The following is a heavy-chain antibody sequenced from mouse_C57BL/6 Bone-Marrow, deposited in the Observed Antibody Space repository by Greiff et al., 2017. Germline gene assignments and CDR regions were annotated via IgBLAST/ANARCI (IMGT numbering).Heavy chain of an antibody. V-gene: IGHV1-4*01. CDR3: ARHYGSSDRYFDV. CDR1: GYTFTSYT. CDR2: INPSSGYT. D-gene: IGHD1-1*01. J-gene: IGHJ1*03. Sequence: VQLQESGAELARPGASVKMSCKASGYTFTSYTMYWVKQRPGQGLEWIGYINPSSGYTKYNQKFKDKATLTADKSSSTAYMQLSSLTSEDSAVYYCARHYGSSDRYFDVWGTGTTVTGSS.